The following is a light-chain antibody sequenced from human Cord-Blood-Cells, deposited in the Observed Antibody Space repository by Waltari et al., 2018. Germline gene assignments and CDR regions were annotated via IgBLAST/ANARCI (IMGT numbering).Light chain of an antibody. V-gene: IGLV6-57*01. J-gene: IGLJ2*01. Sequence: NFMLTQPHSVSESPGKTVTISCTRSSGSIASNYVQWNQQRPGSSPTPVIYEDKQNPAGVPDRFSGSIDSSSNSASLTISGLKTEDEADYYCQSYDSSNLVFGGGTKLTVL. CDR2: EDK. CDR1: SGSIASNY. CDR3: QSYDSSNLV.